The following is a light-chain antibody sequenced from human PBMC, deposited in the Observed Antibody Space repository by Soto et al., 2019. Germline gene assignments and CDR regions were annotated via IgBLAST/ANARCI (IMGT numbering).Light chain of an antibody. CDR3: SSWTSSSTLL. CDR2: EVS. V-gene: IGLV2-14*03. Sequence: QSALTQPASGSGSPGQSITISCTGTASDLVAYKYVSWYQQHPDKAPKLILYEVSRRPSGVSNRFSGSKSGNTASLTISGLLAEDEADYSCSSWTSSSTLLFGGGTKLTVL. J-gene: IGLJ2*01. CDR1: ASDLVAYKY.